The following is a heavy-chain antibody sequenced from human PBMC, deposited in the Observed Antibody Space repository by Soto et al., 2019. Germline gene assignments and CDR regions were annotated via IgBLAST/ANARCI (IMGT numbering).Heavy chain of an antibody. V-gene: IGHV1-24*01. D-gene: IGHD4-17*01. CDR1: GDTLSELS. Sequence: ASVKVSCKVSGDTLSELSMYWVRQAPGKGLEWMGGFDPEDGETVYAQKFQGRVSMTDDTSTDTAYMELSSLRSEDTAVYYCAAPYTTVTSYDYWGQGTLVTVSS. J-gene: IGHJ4*02. CDR3: AAPYTTVTSYDY. CDR2: FDPEDGET.